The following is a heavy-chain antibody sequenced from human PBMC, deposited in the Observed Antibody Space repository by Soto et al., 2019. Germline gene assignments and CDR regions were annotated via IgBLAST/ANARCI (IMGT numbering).Heavy chain of an antibody. J-gene: IGHJ5*02. D-gene: IGHD3-3*01. Sequence: ASVKVSCKASGGTFSSYAISWVRQAPGQGLEWMGGIIPIFGTANYAQKFQGRVTITAGESTSTAYMELSSLRSEDTAVYYCAGILEWLLNSWFDPWGQGTLVTVSS. V-gene: IGHV1-69*13. CDR1: GGTFSSYA. CDR3: AGILEWLLNSWFDP. CDR2: IIPIFGTA.